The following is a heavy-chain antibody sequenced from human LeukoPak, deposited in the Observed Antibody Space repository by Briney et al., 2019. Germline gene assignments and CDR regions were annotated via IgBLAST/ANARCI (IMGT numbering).Heavy chain of an antibody. CDR3: AKDRQPLRLLAYYFDY. Sequence: GGSLRLSCAASGFTFSSYGMHWVRQAPGKGLEWVAVISYDGSNKYYAGSVKGRFTISRDNSKNTLYLQMNSLRAEDTAVYYCAKDRQPLRLLAYYFDYWGQGTLVTVPS. CDR2: ISYDGSNK. J-gene: IGHJ4*02. CDR1: GFTFSSYG. V-gene: IGHV3-30*18. D-gene: IGHD1-26*01.